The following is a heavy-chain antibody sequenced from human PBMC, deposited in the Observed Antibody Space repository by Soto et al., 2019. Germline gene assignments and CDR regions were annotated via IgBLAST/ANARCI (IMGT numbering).Heavy chain of an antibody. CDR2: IYYSGST. J-gene: IGHJ3*02. CDR1: GGSINSYY. V-gene: IGHV4-59*01. Sequence: SETLSLTCTVSGGSINSYYWSWIRQPPGKGLEWIGYIYYSGSTKYNPSLNSRVTISVDTSKNQFSLKLSSVTAADTAVYYCARGSGPNDAFDIWGQGTMVTVSS. D-gene: IGHD2-15*01. CDR3: ARGSGPNDAFDI.